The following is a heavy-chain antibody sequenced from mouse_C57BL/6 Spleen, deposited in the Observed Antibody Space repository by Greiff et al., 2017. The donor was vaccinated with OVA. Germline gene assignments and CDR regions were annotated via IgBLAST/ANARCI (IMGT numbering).Heavy chain of an antibody. CDR1: GYAFTNYL. V-gene: IGHV1-54*01. CDR3: ARWDYDVFFDY. D-gene: IGHD2-4*01. J-gene: IGHJ2*01. CDR2: INPGSGGT. Sequence: QVQLKASGAELVRPGPSVKLSCQASGYAFTNYLIEWVKQRPGQGLEWIGVINPGSGGTNYNEKFKGKATLTADKSSSTAYMQLSSLTSEDSAVYFCARWDYDVFFDYWGQGTTLTVSS.